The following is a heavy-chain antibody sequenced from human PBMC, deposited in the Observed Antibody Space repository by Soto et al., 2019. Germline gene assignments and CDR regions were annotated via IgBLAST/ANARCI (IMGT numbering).Heavy chain of an antibody. J-gene: IGHJ5*02. V-gene: IGHV1-18*04. D-gene: IGHD3-22*01. CDR3: ARDTMDYYDSSGYYQDL. Sequence: ASVKVSCKASGYTFTSYGISWVRQAPGQGLEWMGWISAYNGNTNYAQKLQGRVTMTTDTSTSTAYMELRSLRFDDTAVYYCARDTMDYYDSSGYYQDLWGQGTLVTVSS. CDR2: ISAYNGNT. CDR1: GYTFTSYG.